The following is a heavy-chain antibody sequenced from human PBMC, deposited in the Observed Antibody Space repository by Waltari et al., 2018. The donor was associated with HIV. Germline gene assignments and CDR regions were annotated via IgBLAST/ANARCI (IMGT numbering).Heavy chain of an antibody. CDR3: AGQAITTRGFDY. CDR2: VYYTGST. D-gene: IGHD4-4*01. J-gene: IGHJ4*02. V-gene: IGHV4-59*08. Sequence: QVQLHESGPGLVKPSETLSLTCTVSGGSIINYYWPWIRQPPGKGLEWIGNVYYTGSTNYNPSLKSRVTISVDTSNNQFSLNLISVTAADTAVYYCAGQAITTRGFDYWGQGALVSVSS. CDR1: GGSIINYY.